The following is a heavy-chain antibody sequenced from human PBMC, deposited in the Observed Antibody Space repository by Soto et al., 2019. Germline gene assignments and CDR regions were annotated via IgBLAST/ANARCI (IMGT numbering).Heavy chain of an antibody. J-gene: IGHJ4*02. V-gene: IGHV3-13*01. CDR1: GLTFSGFD. D-gene: IGHD6-13*01. Sequence: QPGGSLRLSCEASGLTFSGFDMHWVRQPTGKGLEWVSSIGTAGDTYYAVSVKGRFTISRDNAKNSLSLQMNSLRAGDMAVYFCAKSQEIGTHFFDSWGQGTQVTVSS. CDR2: IGTAGDT. CDR3: AKSQEIGTHFFDS.